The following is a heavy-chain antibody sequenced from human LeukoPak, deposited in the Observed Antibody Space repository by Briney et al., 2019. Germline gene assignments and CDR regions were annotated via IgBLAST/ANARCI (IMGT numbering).Heavy chain of an antibody. Sequence: ASETLSLTCTVSGGSISSYYWSWIRQPTGKGLEWIRYIYYSGSTNYNPSLKSRVTISVDTSKNQFSLKLSSVTAADTAVYYCARAHLGLLWFGEFPYYFDYWGQGTLVTVSS. D-gene: IGHD3-10*01. J-gene: IGHJ4*02. CDR2: IYYSGST. V-gene: IGHV4-59*01. CDR3: ARAHLGLLWFGEFPYYFDY. CDR1: GGSISSYY.